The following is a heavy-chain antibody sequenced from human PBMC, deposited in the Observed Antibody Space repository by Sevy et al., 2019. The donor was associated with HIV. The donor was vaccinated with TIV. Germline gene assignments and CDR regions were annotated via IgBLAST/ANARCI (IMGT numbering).Heavy chain of an antibody. V-gene: IGHV3-30-3*01. D-gene: IGHD4-17*01. J-gene: IGHJ6*02. CDR1: GFAFTNYYA. CDR3: ARPRANYADHYFFYAMDV. Sequence: GGSLRLSCTASGFAFTNYYAMHWVRQAPGKGLEWVALISYDGSDKFYADSVKGRLTITRDNFKYTLYLQMNGLTTEDTAVYYCARPRANYADHYFFYAMDVWGQGTTVTVSS. CDR2: ISYDGSDK.